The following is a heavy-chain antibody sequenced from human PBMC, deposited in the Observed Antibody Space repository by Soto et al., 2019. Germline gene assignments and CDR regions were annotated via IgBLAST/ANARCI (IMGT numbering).Heavy chain of an antibody. D-gene: IGHD3-10*01. J-gene: IGHJ5*02. CDR3: ERWIRNGSGITNWFDT. CDR1: GGSFSGYY. CDR2: INHSGST. Sequence: SETLSLTCAVYGGSFSGYYWSWIRQPPGKGLEWIGEINHSGSTNYNPSLKSRVTISVDTSKNQFSLKLSSVTAADTAVYYCERWIRNGSGITNWFDTWGQGTLVTVSS. V-gene: IGHV4-34*01.